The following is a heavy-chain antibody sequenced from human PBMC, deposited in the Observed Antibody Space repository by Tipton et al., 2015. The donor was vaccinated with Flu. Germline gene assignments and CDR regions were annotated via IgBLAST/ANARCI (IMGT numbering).Heavy chain of an antibody. J-gene: IGHJ5*02. D-gene: IGHD4-11*01. CDR1: GGSIGSYY. CDR2: IYNREYT. CDR3: ARRDFSNYVSDPKNWFDR. V-gene: IGHV4-4*09. Sequence: TLSLTCTVSGGSIGSYYWNWIRQPPGEGLEWIGYIYNREYTKYNPSLKSRVTISVDTSKKQFSLQLRSVTAADTAVYYCARRDFSNYVSDPKNWFDRWGQGILVTVSS.